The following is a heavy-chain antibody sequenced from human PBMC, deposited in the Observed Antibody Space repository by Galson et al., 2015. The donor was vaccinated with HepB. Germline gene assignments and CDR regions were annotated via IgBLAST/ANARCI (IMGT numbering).Heavy chain of an antibody. J-gene: IGHJ5*02. D-gene: IGHD3-10*01. CDR3: AREGYYGSGSYYKISNWFDP. Sequence: SVKVSCKASGYTFTGYYMHWVRQAPGQGLEWMGRINPNSGGTNYAQKFQGRVTMTRDTSISTAYMELSRLRSDDTAVYYCAREGYYGSGSYYKISNWFDPWGQGTLVTVSS. V-gene: IGHV1-2*06. CDR1: GYTFTGYY. CDR2: INPNSGGT.